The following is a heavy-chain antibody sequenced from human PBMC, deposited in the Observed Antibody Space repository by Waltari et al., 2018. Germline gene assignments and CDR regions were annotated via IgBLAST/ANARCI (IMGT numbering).Heavy chain of an antibody. Sequence: QVQLQQWGAGLLKPSETLSLTCGVYGGSFSGYYWSWIRQPPGKGLEWIGEINHSGSTNYNPSLKSRVTISVDTSKNQFSLKLSSVTAADTAVYYCARGGYSGAIHYYYYMDVWGKGTTVTVSS. CDR3: ARGGYSGAIHYYYYMDV. CDR2: INHSGST. J-gene: IGHJ6*03. D-gene: IGHD6-13*01. V-gene: IGHV4-34*01. CDR1: GGSFSGYY.